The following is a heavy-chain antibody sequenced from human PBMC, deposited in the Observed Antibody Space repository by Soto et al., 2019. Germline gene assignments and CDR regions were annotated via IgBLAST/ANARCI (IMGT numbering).Heavy chain of an antibody. CDR2: ISAYNGNT. Sequence: QVKLVQSGTEVKKPGASIKVSCKASGYSFATSGMTWVRQAPGQGLEWVGWISAYNGNTNYDQNLQDRVTMTTDTSTSTAYLEFRNLRSDDTAVYYCARAGQYYDASGYANWGQGTLVTVSS. J-gene: IGHJ4*02. V-gene: IGHV1-18*01. CDR1: GYSFATSG. D-gene: IGHD3-22*01. CDR3: ARAGQYYDASGYAN.